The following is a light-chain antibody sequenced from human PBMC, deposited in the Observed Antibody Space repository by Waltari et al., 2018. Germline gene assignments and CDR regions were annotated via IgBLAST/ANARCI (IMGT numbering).Light chain of an antibody. V-gene: IGKV4-1*01. CDR3: QQYYSTPIT. CDR2: WAS. Sequence: DIVMTQSPDALAVSLGERATINCTSSQTVFYTSNKKNYLAWYQQKAGQPPKLLIYWASTRQSGVPDRFSGSGSGTDFTLTVSSLQAEDVAVYYCQQYYSTPITFGQGTRLEIK. J-gene: IGKJ5*01. CDR1: QTVFYTSNKKNY.